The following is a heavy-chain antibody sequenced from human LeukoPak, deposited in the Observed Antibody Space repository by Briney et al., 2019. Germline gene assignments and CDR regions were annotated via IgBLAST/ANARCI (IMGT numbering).Heavy chain of an antibody. CDR3: VKDYDFWSGYYSPTRGYFDY. D-gene: IGHD3-3*01. V-gene: IGHV3-30*02. CDR2: IRYDGSNK. CDR1: GFTFSSYG. Sequence: PGGSLRLSCAASGFTFSSYGMHWVRQAPGKGLEWVSFIRYDGSNKYYADSVKGRFTISRDNSKNTLYLQMNSPRAEDTAVYYCVKDYDFWSGYYSPTRGYFDYWGQGTLVTVSS. J-gene: IGHJ4*02.